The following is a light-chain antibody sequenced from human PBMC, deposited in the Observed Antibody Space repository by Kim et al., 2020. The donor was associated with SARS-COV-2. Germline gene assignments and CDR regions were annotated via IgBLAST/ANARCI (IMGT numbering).Light chain of an antibody. CDR3: CSYAGRYRYV. CDR1: SSDIGGYKY. Sequence: HSVTISCTGTSSDIGGYKYVSWYQQYPGKAPNVVIYNVTKRPSGVPDRFSGSKSGNTASLTISGLQVDDEADYYCCSYAGRYRYVFGTGTKVTVL. V-gene: IGLV2-11*03. CDR2: NVT. J-gene: IGLJ1*01.